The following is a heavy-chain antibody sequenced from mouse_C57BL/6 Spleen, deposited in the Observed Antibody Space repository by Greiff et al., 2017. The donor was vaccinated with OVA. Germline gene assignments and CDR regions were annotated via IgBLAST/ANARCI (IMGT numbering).Heavy chain of an antibody. CDR1: GYSFTDYN. V-gene: IGHV1-39*01. Sequence: VQLKQSGPELVKPGASVKISCKASGYSFTDYNMNWVKQSNGKSLEWIGVINPNYGTTSYNQKFKGKATLTVDQSSSTAYMQLNSLTSEDSAVYYCARKGAITTVVATDWYFDVWGTGTTVTVSS. CDR2: INPNYGTT. J-gene: IGHJ1*03. D-gene: IGHD1-1*01. CDR3: ARKGAITTVVATDWYFDV.